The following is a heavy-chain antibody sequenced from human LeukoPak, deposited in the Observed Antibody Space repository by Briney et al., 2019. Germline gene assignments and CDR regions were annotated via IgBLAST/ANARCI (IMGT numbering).Heavy chain of an antibody. CDR1: GYTFTGYY. Sequence: ASVTVSCKASGYTFTGYYMHWVRQAPGQGLEWMGWINPNSGGTNYAQKFQGRVTMTRDTSISTAYMELSRLRSDDTAVYYCARALRGYSGYDSLPFDYWGQGTLVTVSS. V-gene: IGHV1-2*02. CDR3: ARALRGYSGYDSLPFDY. J-gene: IGHJ4*02. CDR2: INPNSGGT. D-gene: IGHD5-12*01.